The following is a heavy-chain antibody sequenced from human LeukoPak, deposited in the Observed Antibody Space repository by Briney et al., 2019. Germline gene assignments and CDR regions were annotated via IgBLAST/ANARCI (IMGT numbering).Heavy chain of an antibody. D-gene: IGHD3-16*02. CDR1: GFTFSSYA. CDR2: ISGSGGST. V-gene: IGHV3-23*01. Sequence: GGSLRLSCAASGFTFSSYAMSWVRQAPGKGLEWVSAISGSGGSTYYADSVKGRFTISRDNSKNTLYLQMNSLRAGDTAVYYCAKDPGEGYHYFDYWGQGTLVTVSS. CDR3: AKDPGEGYHYFDY. J-gene: IGHJ4*02.